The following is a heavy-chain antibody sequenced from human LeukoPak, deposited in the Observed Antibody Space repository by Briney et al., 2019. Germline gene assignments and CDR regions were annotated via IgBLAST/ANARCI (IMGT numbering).Heavy chain of an antibody. Sequence: GASVKVSCKASGYTFTSYDINWVRQATGQGLEWMGWMNPNSGNTGYAQKFQGRVTMTRNTSISTAYMELSSLRSEDTAVYYCARDGIRVTITGTTFDYWGQGTLVTVSS. CDR1: GYTFTSYD. J-gene: IGHJ4*02. V-gene: IGHV1-8*01. CDR2: MNPNSGNT. D-gene: IGHD1-20*01. CDR3: ARDGIRVTITGTTFDY.